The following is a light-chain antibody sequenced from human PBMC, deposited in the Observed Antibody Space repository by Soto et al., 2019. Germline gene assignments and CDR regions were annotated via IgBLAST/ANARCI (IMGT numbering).Light chain of an antibody. J-gene: IGKJ5*01. V-gene: IGKV3-11*01. CDR3: QQRSNWPIT. CDR1: QSVSSY. CDR2: DAS. Sequence: IVLTESQATLSLSPGERATLSCRASQSVSSYLAWYQQKPGQAPGLLIYDASNRATGIPARFSGSGSGTDFTLTISSLEPEDFAVYYCQQRSNWPITFGQGTRLEI.